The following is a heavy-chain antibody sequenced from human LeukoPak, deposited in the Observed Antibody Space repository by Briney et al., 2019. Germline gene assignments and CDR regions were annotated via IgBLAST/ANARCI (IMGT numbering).Heavy chain of an antibody. J-gene: IGHJ6*03. CDR1: GGSFSGYY. CDR2: INHSGST. V-gene: IGHV4-34*01. Sequence: SETLSLTCAVYGGSFSGYYWSWIRQPPGKGLEWIGEINHSGSTNYNPSLKSRVTISVDTSKNQFSLKLSSVTAADTAVYYCARVIRLAYYYYYYYMDVWGKGTTVTVSS. CDR3: ARVIRLAYYYYYYYMDV. D-gene: IGHD6-19*01.